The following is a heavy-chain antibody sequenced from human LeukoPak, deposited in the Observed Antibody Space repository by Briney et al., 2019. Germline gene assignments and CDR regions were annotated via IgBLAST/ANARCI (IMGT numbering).Heavy chain of an antibody. CDR3: SSEGPLRYFAWG. Sequence: PGGSLRLSCAASGSTFSSYEMNWVRQAPGKGLEWVSYISSSGSTIYYADSVKGRFTISRDNAKNSLYLQMNSLRAEDTAVYYWSSEGPLRYFAWGGGQGTLVTVSS. CDR1: GSTFSSYE. CDR2: ISSSGSTI. J-gene: IGHJ4*02. D-gene: IGHD3-9*01. V-gene: IGHV3-48*03.